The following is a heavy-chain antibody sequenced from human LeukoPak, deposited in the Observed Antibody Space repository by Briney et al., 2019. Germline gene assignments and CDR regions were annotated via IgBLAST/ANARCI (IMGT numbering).Heavy chain of an antibody. D-gene: IGHD3-3*01. CDR2: IYYSGST. V-gene: IGHV4-39*01. J-gene: IGHJ4*02. CDR3: ARLYYDFWSGYPWYFDY. Sequence: SETLSLTCTVSGGSISSSSCYWGWIRQPPGKGLEWIGSIYYSGSTYYNPSLKSRVTISVDTSKNQFSLKLSSVTAADTAVYYCARLYYDFWSGYPWYFDYWGQGTLVTVSS. CDR1: GGSISSSSCY.